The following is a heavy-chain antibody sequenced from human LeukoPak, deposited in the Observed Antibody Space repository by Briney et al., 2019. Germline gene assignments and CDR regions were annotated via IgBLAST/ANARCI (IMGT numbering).Heavy chain of an antibody. D-gene: IGHD6-13*01. Sequence: ASVKVSCKASGYTFASYAMNWVRQAPGQGLEWMGWINTNTGNPTYAQGFTGRFVFSLDTSVSTAYLQISSLKAEDTAVYYCATSPAAGVDYYYYMDVWGKGTTVTVSS. CDR3: ATSPAAGVDYYYYMDV. J-gene: IGHJ6*03. CDR1: GYTFASYA. CDR2: INTNTGNP. V-gene: IGHV7-4-1*02.